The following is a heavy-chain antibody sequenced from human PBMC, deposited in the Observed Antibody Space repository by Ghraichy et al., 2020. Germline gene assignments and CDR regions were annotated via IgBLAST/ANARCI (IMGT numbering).Heavy chain of an antibody. J-gene: IGHJ6*02. CDR3: ARPSAEVRCYYYDGLDV. CDR2: ISRSSRTI. Sequence: GGSLRLSCVGSGFTFSGYSLTWVRQSPGKGLEWVAHISRSSRTIFYADSVKGRFTISRDNARNSLYLQMNSLRNEDTAVYYCARPSAEVRCYYYDGLDVWGQGSMVTVSS. D-gene: IGHD1-14*01. V-gene: IGHV3-48*02. CDR1: GFTFSGYS.